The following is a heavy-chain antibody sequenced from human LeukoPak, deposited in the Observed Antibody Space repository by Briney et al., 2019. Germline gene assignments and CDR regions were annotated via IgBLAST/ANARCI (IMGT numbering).Heavy chain of an antibody. CDR2: IYYSGST. D-gene: IGHD2-15*01. V-gene: IGHV4-39*07. J-gene: IGHJ4*02. CDR1: GGSISSSSYY. Sequence: PSETLSLTCTVSGGSISSSSYYWGWIRQPPGKGLEWIGSIYYSGSTYYNPSLKSRVTISVDTSKNHFSLKLSSVTAADTALYYCAGSRYCSGGTCYATFDYWGQGTLVTVSS. CDR3: AGSRYCSGGTCYATFDY.